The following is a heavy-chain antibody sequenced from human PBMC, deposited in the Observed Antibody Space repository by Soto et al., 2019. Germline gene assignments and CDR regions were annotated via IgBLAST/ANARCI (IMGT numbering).Heavy chain of an antibody. CDR1: GFTFDDYA. J-gene: IGHJ4*02. Sequence: HPGGSLRLSCAASGFTFDDYAMHWVRQAPGKGLEWVSGISWNSGSIGYADSVKGRFTISRDNAKNSLYLQMNSLRAEDTALYYCAKEPFDYWGQGTLVTVSS. CDR2: ISWNSGSI. CDR3: AKEPFDY. V-gene: IGHV3-9*01.